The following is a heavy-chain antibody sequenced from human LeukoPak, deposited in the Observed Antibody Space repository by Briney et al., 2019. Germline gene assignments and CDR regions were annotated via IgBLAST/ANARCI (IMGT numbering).Heavy chain of an antibody. J-gene: IGHJ4*02. V-gene: IGHV4-31*03. CDR1: GDSISSGNYY. D-gene: IGHD5-18*01. Sequence: PSETLSLTCTVSGDSISSGNYYWSWIRQHPGKGLEWIGYMYYRGSTYYNPSLKSRVTISVDTSKNQFSPKLSSVTAADTAVYYCARSYGYGTNFDYWGQGTLVTVSS. CDR3: ARSYGYGTNFDY. CDR2: MYYRGST.